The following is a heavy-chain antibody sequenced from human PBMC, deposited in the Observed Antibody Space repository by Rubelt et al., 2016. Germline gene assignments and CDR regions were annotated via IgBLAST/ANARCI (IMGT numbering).Heavy chain of an antibody. D-gene: IGHD5-18*01. CDR3: ARSKDTAMVTDADWYFDL. J-gene: IGHJ2*01. CDR1: GYTFTSYA. Sequence: QVQLVQSGAEVKKPGASVKVSCKASGYTFTSYAMHWVRQAPGQRLEWMGWINAGNGNTKYSQKFQGRVTITRDPSASTAYMGLSSLRSEDPAVYYCARSKDTAMVTDADWYFDLWGRGTLVTVSS. V-gene: IGHV1-3*01. CDR2: INAGNGNT.